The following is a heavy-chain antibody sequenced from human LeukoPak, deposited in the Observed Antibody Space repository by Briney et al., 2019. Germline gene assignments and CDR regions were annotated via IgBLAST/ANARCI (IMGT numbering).Heavy chain of an antibody. CDR2: INSNSGGS. D-gene: IGHD2-2*01. J-gene: IGHJ3*02. Sequence: ASVKVSCKASGYTFINYGISWVRQAPGQGLEWMGWINSNSGGSNYAQKFQDRVTMTSDTSISTAYMELSRLRSDDTAVYYCASKGAGYCRSTNCQGAFDIWGQGTMVSVSS. CDR3: ASKGAGYCRSTNCQGAFDI. V-gene: IGHV1-2*02. CDR1: GYTFINYG.